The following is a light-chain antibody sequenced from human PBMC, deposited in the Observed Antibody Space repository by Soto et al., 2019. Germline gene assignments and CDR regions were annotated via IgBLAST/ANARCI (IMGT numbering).Light chain of an antibody. CDR3: MKALQSPRT. Sequence: DIVMTQSPLSLPVTPGEPASISCRSSQSLLHSNGYNYLDWYLQKPGQSPQLLIYLGSNRSSGVPDRLSGSGSCTYLTLKISRVEAEDVGVYYCMKALQSPRTFSQGTKVEFK. V-gene: IGKV2-28*01. CDR1: QSLLHSNGYNY. CDR2: LGS. J-gene: IGKJ1*01.